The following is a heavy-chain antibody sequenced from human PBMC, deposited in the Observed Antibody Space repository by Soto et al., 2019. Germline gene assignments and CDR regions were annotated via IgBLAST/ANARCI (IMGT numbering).Heavy chain of an antibody. V-gene: IGHV1-69*01. CDR1: GGTFSTYS. Sequence: QVQVVQSGAEVKQPGSSVKVSCKVSGGTFSTYSISWVRQAPGQGLEWVGGIIPIFGAAKHAQKFQGRVTITADDSTSTVYMELRGLRSEDTAVYFCARDGDRVTARHWGQGTLVTVSS. CDR2: IIPIFGAA. D-gene: IGHD7-27*01. J-gene: IGHJ4*02. CDR3: ARDGDRVTARH.